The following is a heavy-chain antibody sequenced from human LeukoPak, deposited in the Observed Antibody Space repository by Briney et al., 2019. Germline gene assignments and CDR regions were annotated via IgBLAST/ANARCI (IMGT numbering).Heavy chain of an antibody. CDR2: MNPNSGNT. Sequence: GASVKVSCKASGYTFTSYDVNWVRQATGQGLEWMGWMNPNSGNTGYAQKFQGRVTMTRKTSISTAYMELSSPRSEDTAVYYCARDATVLTQDYYYMDVWGKGTTVTISS. J-gene: IGHJ6*03. V-gene: IGHV1-8*01. D-gene: IGHD4-23*01. CDR1: GYTFTSYD. CDR3: ARDATVLTQDYYYMDV.